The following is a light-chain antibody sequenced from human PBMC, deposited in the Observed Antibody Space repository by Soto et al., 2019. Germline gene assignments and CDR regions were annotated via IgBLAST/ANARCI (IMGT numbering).Light chain of an antibody. CDR1: QSVSSSY. CDR3: QQYGSPPWP. Sequence: EIVLTQSPGTLSLSPGERATLSCRASQSVSSSYLAWYQQKPGQAPRLLIYGASSRATGIPDRFSGSGSGTDFTLTISRLEPEDFAVYYCQQYGSPPWPFGQGTKVEIK. J-gene: IGKJ1*01. V-gene: IGKV3-20*01. CDR2: GAS.